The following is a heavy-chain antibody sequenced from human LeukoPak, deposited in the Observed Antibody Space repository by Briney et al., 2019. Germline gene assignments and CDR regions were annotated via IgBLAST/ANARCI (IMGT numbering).Heavy chain of an antibody. Sequence: SQTLSLTCTVSGGSISSGGYYWSWIRQHPGKGLEWIGYIYYSGSTYYNPSLKSRVTISVDTSKIQFSLKLSSVTAADTAVYYCARDHSDYDFWSGYYPANNWFDPWGQGTLVTVSS. CDR1: GGSISSGGYY. V-gene: IGHV4-31*03. CDR3: ARDHSDYDFWSGYYPANNWFDP. D-gene: IGHD3-3*01. CDR2: IYYSGST. J-gene: IGHJ5*02.